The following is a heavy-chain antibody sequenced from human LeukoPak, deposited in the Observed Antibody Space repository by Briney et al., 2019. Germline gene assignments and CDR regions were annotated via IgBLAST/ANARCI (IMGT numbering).Heavy chain of an antibody. V-gene: IGHV3-23*01. CDR2: ISDTGGST. CDR3: ASAYSSGWYGPFDY. J-gene: IGHJ4*02. Sequence: GGSLRLSCAASGFTFSSYVMSWVRQAPGKGLEWVSAISDTGGSTYYADSVKGRFTISRDNSKNTLYLQMNSLRGEDTAVYYCASAYSSGWYGPFDYWGQGTLVTVSS. D-gene: IGHD6-19*01. CDR1: GFTFSSYV.